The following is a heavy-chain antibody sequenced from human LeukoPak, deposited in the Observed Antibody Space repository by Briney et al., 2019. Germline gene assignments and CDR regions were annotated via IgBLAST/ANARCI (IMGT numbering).Heavy chain of an antibody. J-gene: IGHJ5*02. CDR2: INHSGST. Sequence: PSETLSLTCAVYGGSFSGYYLSWIRQPPGKGLEWIGEINHSGSTNYNPSLKSRVTISVDTSKNQFSLKLSSVTAADTAVYSCARGYSVKQQLGWFDPWGQGTLVTVSS. CDR3: ARGYSVKQQLGWFDP. CDR1: GGSFSGYY. V-gene: IGHV4-34*01. D-gene: IGHD6-13*01.